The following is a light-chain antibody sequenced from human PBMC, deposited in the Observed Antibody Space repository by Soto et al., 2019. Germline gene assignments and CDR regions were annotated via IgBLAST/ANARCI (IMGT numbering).Light chain of an antibody. V-gene: IGKV3D-15*01. J-gene: IGKJ1*01. CDR1: QSVRTN. CDR2: YAS. CDR3: QQYAYWPET. Sequence: EVMMTQFPDTVSVTAGETVTLSCGASQSVRTNLAWYQQRPGQAPRLLILYASTRAGDIPARFSGSGSGTNFTLAISSLQSEDFAVYYCQQYAYWPETFGQGTKVEIK.